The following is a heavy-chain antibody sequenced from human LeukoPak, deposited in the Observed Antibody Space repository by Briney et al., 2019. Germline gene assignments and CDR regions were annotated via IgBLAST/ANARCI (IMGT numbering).Heavy chain of an antibody. Sequence: SETLSLTCTVSGGSISSYYWSWIRQPPGKGLEWIGYIYYSGSTNYNPSLKGRVTISVDTSKNQFSLKLSSVTAADTAVYYCARTAGSRGGYNWFDPWGQGTLVTVSS. V-gene: IGHV4-59*01. CDR1: GGSISSYY. D-gene: IGHD6-13*01. CDR2: IYYSGST. CDR3: ARTAGSRGGYNWFDP. J-gene: IGHJ5*02.